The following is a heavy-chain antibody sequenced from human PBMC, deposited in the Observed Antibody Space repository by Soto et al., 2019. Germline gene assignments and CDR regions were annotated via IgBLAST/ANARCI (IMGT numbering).Heavy chain of an antibody. V-gene: IGHV3-73*02. J-gene: IGHJ6*02. Sequence: VQLVESGGGLVQPGGSLKLSCAASGFTFSGSAMHWVRQASGKGLEWVGRIRSKANSYATAYAASVKGRFTISRDDSKNTAYLQMNSLKTEDTAVYYCTRGGYYYGMDVWGQGTTVTVSS. CDR3: TRGGYYYGMDV. CDR1: GFTFSGSA. D-gene: IGHD1-26*01. CDR2: IRSKANSYAT.